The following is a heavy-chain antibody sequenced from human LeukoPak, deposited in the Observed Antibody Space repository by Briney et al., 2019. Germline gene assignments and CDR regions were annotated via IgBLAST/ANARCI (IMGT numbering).Heavy chain of an antibody. J-gene: IGHJ4*02. Sequence: GGSLRLSCAASGFSFNTYGMHWVRQAPGKGLEWMAVIWYDGSNKYYADSVKGRFTISRDDSKNTLYLQMNSLRAEDTAVYYCARAGYSSSWYNLPDYWGQGTLVTVSS. CDR1: GFSFNTYG. CDR2: IWYDGSNK. V-gene: IGHV3-33*01. D-gene: IGHD6-13*01. CDR3: ARAGYSSSWYNLPDY.